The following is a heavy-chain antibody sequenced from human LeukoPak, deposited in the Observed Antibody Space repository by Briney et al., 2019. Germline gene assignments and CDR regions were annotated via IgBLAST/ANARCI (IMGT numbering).Heavy chain of an antibody. V-gene: IGHV4-31*03. CDR3: AAYSSGYHDY. J-gene: IGHJ4*02. CDR2: IYYSGGT. Sequence: SQTLSLTCTVSGGSISSGGHYWSWIRQHPGKGLEWIGYIYYSGGTYYTPSLKSRVTISVDTSKNQFSLKLSSVTAADTAVYYCAAYSSGYHDYWGQGTLVTVSS. CDR1: GGSISSGGHY. D-gene: IGHD3-22*01.